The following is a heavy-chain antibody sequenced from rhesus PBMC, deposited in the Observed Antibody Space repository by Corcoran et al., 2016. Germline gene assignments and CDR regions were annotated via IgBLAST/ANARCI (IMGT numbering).Heavy chain of an antibody. D-gene: IGHD2-2*01. CDR2: INGSSGRT. J-gene: IGHJ6*01. Sequence: QVQLQESGPGLVKPSETLSLTCAVSGASISSYGWSWIRQPPGKGLEWIGEINGSSGRTTYHPSLKRRVTITKDASKSPFSLKLSSVTAAYTAVYYCARDPLATYYGLDSWGQGVVVTVSS. CDR1: GASISSYG. V-gene: IGHV4-80*01. CDR3: ARDPLATYYGLDS.